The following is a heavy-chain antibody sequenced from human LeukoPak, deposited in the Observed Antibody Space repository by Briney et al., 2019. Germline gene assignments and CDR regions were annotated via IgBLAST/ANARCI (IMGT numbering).Heavy chain of an antibody. CDR3: AKGRQGFDP. J-gene: IGHJ5*02. CDR2: ISSGGATT. Sequence: PGGSLRLSCAASGFTFSSSAMSWVRQAPGKGLEWVSAISSGGATTYYTDSVKGRFTISRDNSKNTLYLQMNTLRAEDRALYYCAKGRQGFDPWGQGTLVTVSS. V-gene: IGHV3-23*01. CDR1: GFTFSSSA.